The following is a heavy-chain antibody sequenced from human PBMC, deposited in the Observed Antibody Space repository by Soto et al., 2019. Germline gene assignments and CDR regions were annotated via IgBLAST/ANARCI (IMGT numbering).Heavy chain of an antibody. CDR3: AKDPNGDYVGAFDS. Sequence: EVQLLESGGGLVQPGGSLRLSCTASGFSFSNYAVTWVRQAPGKGLEWVSSIGSDTSYIYYADSVKGRFTISRDKSKNTVFVQMNSLRADDTAVYHCAKDPNGDYVGAFDSWGQGALVTVSS. CDR1: GFSFSNYA. J-gene: IGHJ4*02. CDR2: IGSDTSYI. V-gene: IGHV3-23*03. D-gene: IGHD4-17*01.